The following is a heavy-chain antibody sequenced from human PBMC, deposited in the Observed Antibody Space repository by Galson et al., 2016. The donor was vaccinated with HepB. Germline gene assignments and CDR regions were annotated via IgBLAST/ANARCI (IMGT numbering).Heavy chain of an antibody. CDR1: GSSLTTAGVG. V-gene: IGHV2-5*02. J-gene: IGHJ4*02. D-gene: IGHD3-10*01. CDR2: IYWDDDK. Sequence: PALVKPTQTLTLTCSLSGSSLTTAGVGVGWLRQPPGKALQWLALIYWDDDKRYSSSLTNRLRVGKDTSKNQVVLTLTNVDPSDTGTYYCAYRRPATVGRPPSNYFVSWGQGTQVIVSS. CDR3: AYRRPATVGRPPSNYFVS.